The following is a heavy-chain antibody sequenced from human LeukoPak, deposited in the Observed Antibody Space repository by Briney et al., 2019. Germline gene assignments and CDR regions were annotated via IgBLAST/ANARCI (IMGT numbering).Heavy chain of an antibody. J-gene: IGHJ4*02. CDR2: INPNSGGT. Sequence: ASVKVSCKASGYTFTGYHMHWVRQAPGQGLEWMGWINPNSGGTNYAQKFQGRVTMTRDTSISTAYMELSRLRSDDTAVYYCARAVGLVVPAAILYWGQGTLVTVSS. V-gene: IGHV1-2*02. D-gene: IGHD2-2*01. CDR3: ARAVGLVVPAAILY. CDR1: GYTFTGYH.